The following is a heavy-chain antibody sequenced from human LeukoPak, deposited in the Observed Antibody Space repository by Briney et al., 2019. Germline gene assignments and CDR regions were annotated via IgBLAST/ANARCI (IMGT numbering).Heavy chain of an antibody. CDR3: AAPRGYYYYMDV. J-gene: IGHJ6*03. Sequence: GASVKVSCKASGFTFTSSAVQWVRQDRGQRLEWIGWIVVGSGNTNYAQKFQERVTITRDMSTSTAYMELSSLRSEDTAVYYCAAPRGYYYYMDVWGKGTTVTVSS. CDR1: GFTFTSSA. CDR2: IVVGSGNT. V-gene: IGHV1-58*01.